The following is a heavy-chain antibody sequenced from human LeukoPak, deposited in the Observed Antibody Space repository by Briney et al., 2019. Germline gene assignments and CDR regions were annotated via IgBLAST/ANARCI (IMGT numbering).Heavy chain of an antibody. Sequence: SVKVSCKASGGTFSSYTISWVRQAPGQGLEWMGRIIPILDIANYVQKFQGRVTITADKSTSTAYMELSSLRSEDTAVYYCARDSPPPSSWSNNWFDPWGQGTLVTVSS. CDR2: IIPILDIA. D-gene: IGHD6-13*01. CDR3: ARDSPPPSSWSNNWFDP. CDR1: GGTFSSYT. V-gene: IGHV1-69*04. J-gene: IGHJ5*02.